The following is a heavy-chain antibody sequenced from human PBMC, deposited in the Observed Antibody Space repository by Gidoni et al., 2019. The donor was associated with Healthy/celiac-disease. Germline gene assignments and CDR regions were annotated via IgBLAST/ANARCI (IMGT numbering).Heavy chain of an antibody. V-gene: IGHV4-30-4*01. CDR3: ARGGDCSGGSCYYLGAFDI. CDR1: GGSSSSGASY. D-gene: IGHD2-15*01. CDR2: IDYSWTT. J-gene: IGHJ3*02. Sequence: QVQLPESGPGMVKPSQTLSLTCTVSGGSSSSGASYWDGISQAAGTGREGRWIRQPPGKGLVCIGYIDYSWTTYYHPSLKSRVTISVATSKNQFSLQLSSVTAADTAVYYCARGGDCSGGSCYYLGAFDIWGQGTMVTVSS.